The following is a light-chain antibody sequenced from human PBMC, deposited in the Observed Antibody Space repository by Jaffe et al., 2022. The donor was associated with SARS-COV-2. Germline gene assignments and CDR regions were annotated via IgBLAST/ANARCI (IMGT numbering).Light chain of an antibody. J-gene: IGLJ2*01. CDR3: QAWDSGTVV. CDR1: KLGHKY. Sequence: SYELTQPPSVSVSPGQTATITCSGDKLGHKYACWYQQKPGQSPVLVISQDTKRPSGIPERFSGSNSGNTATLTISGTQAMDEADYYCQAWDSGTVVFGGGTKLTVL. CDR2: QDT. V-gene: IGLV3-1*01.